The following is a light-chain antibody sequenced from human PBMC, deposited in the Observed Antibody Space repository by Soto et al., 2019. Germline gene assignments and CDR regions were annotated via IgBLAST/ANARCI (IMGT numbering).Light chain of an antibody. Sequence: EIVLTHSPATLFLSPGERATLSCRASQSVSSYLAWYQQKPGQAPRLLIYDASNRATGIPARFSGSGSGTDFTLTISSLEPEDFAVYYCQQRSNWPLTFGGGTKVDIK. CDR2: DAS. CDR3: QQRSNWPLT. CDR1: QSVSSY. J-gene: IGKJ4*01. V-gene: IGKV3-11*01.